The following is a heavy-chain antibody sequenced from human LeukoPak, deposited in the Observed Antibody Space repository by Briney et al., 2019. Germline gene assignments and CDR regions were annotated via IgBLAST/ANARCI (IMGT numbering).Heavy chain of an antibody. J-gene: IGHJ6*02. Sequence: ASVKVSCKASGYTFTSYGISWVRQAPGQGLDWMGWISAYDGNTNYAQKLQGRVTMTTDTSTSTAYMELRSLRSDDTAVYYCASTYCSGGSCYTAMDVWGQGTTVTVSS. V-gene: IGHV1-18*01. CDR3: ASTYCSGGSCYTAMDV. D-gene: IGHD2-15*01. CDR2: ISAYDGNT. CDR1: GYTFTSYG.